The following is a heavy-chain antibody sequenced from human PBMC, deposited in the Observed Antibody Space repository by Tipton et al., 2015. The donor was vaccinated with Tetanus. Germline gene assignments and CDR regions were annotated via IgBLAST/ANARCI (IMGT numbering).Heavy chain of an antibody. Sequence: GLVKPSETLSLTCTVSGGSIASQYWSWIRQPAGKGLEWIGYIYHSGSPYYNPSLKSRVTISIDSSKNQFSLKLTSVTAADTAVYYCARDERYGDYAYWGQGALVTVSS. CDR2: IYHSGSP. J-gene: IGHJ4*02. CDR1: GGSIASQY. V-gene: IGHV4-59*11. D-gene: IGHD4-17*01. CDR3: ARDERYGDYAY.